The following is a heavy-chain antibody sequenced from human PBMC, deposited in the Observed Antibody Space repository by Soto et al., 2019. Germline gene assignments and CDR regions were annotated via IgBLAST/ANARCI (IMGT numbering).Heavy chain of an antibody. CDR1: GASISGYY. D-gene: IGHD1-1*01. CDR2: IFATGTT. J-gene: IGHJ5*02. V-gene: IGHV4-4*07. CDR3: VRDGTKTLRDWFDP. Sequence: SETLSLTCTVSGASISGYYWSWIRKSAGKGLEWIGRIFATGTTDYNPSLKSRVMMSVDTSKKQFSLRLRSVTAADTAVYYCVRDGTKTLRDWFDPWGQGISVTVS.